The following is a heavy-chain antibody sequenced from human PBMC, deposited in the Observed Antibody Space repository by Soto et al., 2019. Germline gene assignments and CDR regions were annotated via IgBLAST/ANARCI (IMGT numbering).Heavy chain of an antibody. J-gene: IGHJ4*02. CDR1: GFNFNFYA. CDR3: AKDRIQDCTSSSCYRGGDS. Sequence: EVQLLESGGGLVQPGGSLRLSCVASGFNFNFYAMSWVRAPGKGLEWVSAISGSGSGTFYSDSVKGRFTISRDNAKNTLFLEMNSLRPEDAAVYYCAKDRIQDCTSSSCYRGGDSWGQGTLVTVSS. V-gene: IGHV3-23*01. CDR2: ISGSGSGT. D-gene: IGHD2-2*01.